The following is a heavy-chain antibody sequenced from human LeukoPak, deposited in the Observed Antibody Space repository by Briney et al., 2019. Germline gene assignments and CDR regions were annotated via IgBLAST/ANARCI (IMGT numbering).Heavy chain of an antibody. CDR1: GFTFSNFG. J-gene: IGHJ4*02. Sequence: GGSLRLSCAASGFTFSNFGVSWVRQAPGKGLEWVSYISSRSSTIYYADSVKGRCTISRDNAKNSLYLQMNSLRAEDTAVYYCARYEGNTGYYYWGQGALVTVSS. CDR3: ARYEGNTGYYY. CDR2: ISSRSSTI. V-gene: IGHV3-48*04. D-gene: IGHD3-9*01.